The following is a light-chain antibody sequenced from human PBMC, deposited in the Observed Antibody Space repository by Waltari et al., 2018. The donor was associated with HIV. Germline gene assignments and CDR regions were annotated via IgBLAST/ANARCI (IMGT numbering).Light chain of an antibody. CDR2: DFN. CDR3: RSYSRTNTWV. Sequence: QPALTQPASVSGSPGQSITISCTGTSWDIGTYNYVSWYQQHPGKAPKLIIFDFNNRPSGISDRFSGSKSANMASLTISGLQAADEADYYCRSYSRTNTWVFGGGTRLTVL. V-gene: IGLV2-14*03. J-gene: IGLJ3*02. CDR1: SWDIGTYNY.